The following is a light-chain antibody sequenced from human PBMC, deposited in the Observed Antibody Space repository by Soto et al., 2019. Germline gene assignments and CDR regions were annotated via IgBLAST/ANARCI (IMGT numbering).Light chain of an antibody. J-gene: IGKJ1*01. CDR3: QQYNSYRT. V-gene: IGKV1-5*01. CDR1: HSLSSW. Sequence: DIQMTQSPSAMSASVGDRVTITCRASHSLSSWLAWYQQKPGKAPKLLIYDVSTLESGVPSRFSGSGSGTEFTLTISSLQPDDFATYYCQQYNSYRTFGQGTKVDIK. CDR2: DVS.